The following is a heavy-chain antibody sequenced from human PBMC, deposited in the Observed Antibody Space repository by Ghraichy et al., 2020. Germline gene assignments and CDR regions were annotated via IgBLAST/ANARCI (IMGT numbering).Heavy chain of an antibody. CDR2: IKDKTSTYTT. Sequence: GGSLRLSCAASGFRFSDHYMDWVRQAPGKGLEWVGRIKDKTSTYTTDYAASVKGRFTISRDDSKNSLYLQMNGLKTEDTAVYFCARQIRNNLDVWGQGTTVTVSS. J-gene: IGHJ6*02. V-gene: IGHV3-72*01. D-gene: IGHD1/OR15-1a*01. CDR1: GFRFSDHY. CDR3: ARQIRNNLDV.